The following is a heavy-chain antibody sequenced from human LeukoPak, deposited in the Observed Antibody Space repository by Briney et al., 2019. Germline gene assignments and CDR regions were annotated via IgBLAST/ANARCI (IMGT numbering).Heavy chain of an antibody. J-gene: IGHJ4*02. CDR3: ARGTGTVNFDY. D-gene: IGHD1-1*01. CDR1: GGSIAIRNYY. CDR2: INHSGST. V-gene: IGHV4-34*01. Sequence: SETLSLTCAVSGGSIAIRNYYWAWIRQPPGKGLEWIGEINHSGSTNYNPSLKSRVTISVDTSKNQFSLKLSSVTAADTAVYYCARGTGTVNFDYWGQGTLVTVSS.